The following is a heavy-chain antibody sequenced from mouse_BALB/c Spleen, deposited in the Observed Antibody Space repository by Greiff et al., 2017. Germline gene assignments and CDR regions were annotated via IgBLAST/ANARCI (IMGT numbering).Heavy chain of an antibody. CDR3: AREEPYGNPFAY. CDR2: IHHSDSET. J-gene: IGHJ3*01. D-gene: IGHD2-1*01. Sequence: QVQLHQPLSELLMPGASVKLSFKSSGYSFTSYWMNWVKQRPGQFLEFIFMIHHSDSETRLNQKFKDKATLTVDKSSSTAYMQLSSPTSEDSAVYYCAREEPYGNPFAYWGQGTLVTVYA. V-gene: IGHV1-74*01. CDR1: GYSFTSYW.